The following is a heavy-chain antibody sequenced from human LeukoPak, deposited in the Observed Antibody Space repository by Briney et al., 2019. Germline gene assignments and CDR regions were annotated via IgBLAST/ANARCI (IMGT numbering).Heavy chain of an antibody. CDR2: LSGSSLYT. D-gene: IGHD4-23*01. CDR1: GFIVSDYY. CDR3: AKEGYGGNPPTS. Sequence: PGGSLRLSCAASGFIVSDYYMSWVRQAPGKGLEWVSALSGSSLYTHYADSVKGRFTISRDNSKNTLYLQMNSLRAEDTAVYYCAKEGYGGNPPTSWGQGTLVSVSS. V-gene: IGHV3-23*01. J-gene: IGHJ5*02.